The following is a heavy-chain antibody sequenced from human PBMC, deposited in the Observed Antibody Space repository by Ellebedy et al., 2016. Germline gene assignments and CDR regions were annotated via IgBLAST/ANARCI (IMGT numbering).Heavy chain of an antibody. CDR3: AREDNSGYPGRFDY. J-gene: IGHJ4*02. CDR2: IYYSGST. CDR1: GGSISSSSYY. Sequence: SETLSLXCTVSGGSISSSSYYWGWIRQPPGKGLEWIGSIYYSGSTYYNPSLKSRVTISVDTSKNQFSLKLSSVTAADTAVYYCAREDNSGYPGRFDYWGQGTLVTVSS. V-gene: IGHV4-39*07. D-gene: IGHD5-12*01.